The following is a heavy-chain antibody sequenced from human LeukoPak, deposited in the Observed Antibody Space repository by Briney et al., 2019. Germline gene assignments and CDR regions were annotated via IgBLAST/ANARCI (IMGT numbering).Heavy chain of an antibody. CDR2: ISSSGSTI. Sequence: GGSLRLSCAASGFTFSDHYMNWVRQAPGKGLEWVSYISSSGSTIYYADSVKGRFTISRDNAKNSLYLQMNSLRAEDTAVYYCAELGITMIGGVWGKGTTVTISS. J-gene: IGHJ6*04. V-gene: IGHV3-11*04. D-gene: IGHD3-10*02. CDR3: AELGITMIGGV. CDR1: GFTFSDHY.